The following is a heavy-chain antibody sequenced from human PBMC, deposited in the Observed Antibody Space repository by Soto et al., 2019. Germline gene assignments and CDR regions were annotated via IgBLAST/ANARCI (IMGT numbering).Heavy chain of an antibody. J-gene: IGHJ5*02. CDR2: IIPIFGTA. CDR1: GGTFSSYA. D-gene: IGHD1-26*01. V-gene: IGHV1-69*01. Sequence: QVQLVQSGAEVKKPGSSVKVSCKASGGTFSSYAISWVRQAPGQGLEWMGGIIPIFGTANYAQKYQGRVTITADESTSTAYMELSSLRSEDPAVYYCARVGGLVGATGCFDPWGQGTLVTVSS. CDR3: ARVGGLVGATGCFDP.